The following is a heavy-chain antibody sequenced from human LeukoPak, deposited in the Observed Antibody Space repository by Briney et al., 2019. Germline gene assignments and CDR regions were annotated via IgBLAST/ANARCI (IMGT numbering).Heavy chain of an antibody. J-gene: IGHJ4*02. CDR3: ARGSIVGATFDYFDY. D-gene: IGHD1-26*01. CDR2: ISGYNGNT. V-gene: IGHV1-18*01. Sequence: GASVKVSCKASGYTFTSYGISWVRQAPGQGLEWMGWISGYNGNTNYAQKLQGRVTMTTDTSTTTVYMELRSLRSDDTAVYYCARGSIVGATFDYFDYWGQGTLVTVSS. CDR1: GYTFTSYG.